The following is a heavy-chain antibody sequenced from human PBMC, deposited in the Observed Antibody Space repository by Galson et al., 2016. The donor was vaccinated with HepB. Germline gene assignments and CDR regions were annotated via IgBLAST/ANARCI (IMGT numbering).Heavy chain of an antibody. D-gene: IGHD4-17*01. CDR2: IILIFGTT. V-gene: IGHV1-69*06. J-gene: IGHJ6*02. Sequence: SVKVSCKASGGTFNNYAISWVRQAPGQGLEWMGLIILIFGTTNYAQKFQGRVTITADRSTSTAYMELTSLRSDDTAVYYCARDRYGHYPNDNYYYGMDVWGQGTTVTVSS. CDR1: GGTFNNYA. CDR3: ARDRYGHYPNDNYYYGMDV.